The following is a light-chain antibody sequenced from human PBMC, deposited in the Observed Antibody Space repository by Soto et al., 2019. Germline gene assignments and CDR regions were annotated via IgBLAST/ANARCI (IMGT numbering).Light chain of an antibody. CDR1: QSISSY. CDR3: QQSYSMGYT. Sequence: DIQMTQSPSSLSASVGDRVTITCRASQSISSYLNWYRQKPGKAPKLLIYAASSLQTGVPSRFSGSGSGTDFTLTISSLQPEDFASYYCQQSYSMGYTFGRGTKLEIK. J-gene: IGKJ2*01. CDR2: AAS. V-gene: IGKV1-39*01.